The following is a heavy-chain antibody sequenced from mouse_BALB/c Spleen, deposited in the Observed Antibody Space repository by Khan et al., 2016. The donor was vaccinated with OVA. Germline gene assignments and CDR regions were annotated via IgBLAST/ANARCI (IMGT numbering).Heavy chain of an antibody. CDR2: IWSGGST. Sequence: QVQLQQSGPGLVQPSQSLSITCTVSGFSLTTYGVHWVRQSPGKGLEWLGVIWSGGSTDYNAPFISRLSISKDSSKSQVFFTMNSLQVNDTAIYYCARNYDYDEGLAYWGQGTLVTVSA. D-gene: IGHD2-4*01. CDR1: GFSLTTYG. V-gene: IGHV2-2*02. J-gene: IGHJ3*01. CDR3: ARNYDYDEGLAY.